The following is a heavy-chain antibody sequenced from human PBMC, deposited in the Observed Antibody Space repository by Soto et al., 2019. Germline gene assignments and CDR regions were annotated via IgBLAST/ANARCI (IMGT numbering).Heavy chain of an antibody. V-gene: IGHV1-3*01. CDR1: GYTFTSYA. CDR3: AREGFVYDYVWGSYSYDMDV. J-gene: IGHJ6*02. CDR2: INAGNGNT. D-gene: IGHD3-16*01. Sequence: QVQLVQSGAEVKKPGASVKVSCKASGYTFTSYAMHWVRQAPGQRLEWMGWINAGNGNTKYSQKLQGRDTISRDTSASTAYNALSSLKSADTAVYYCAREGFVYDYVWGSYSYDMDVWGQGTTVTVSS.